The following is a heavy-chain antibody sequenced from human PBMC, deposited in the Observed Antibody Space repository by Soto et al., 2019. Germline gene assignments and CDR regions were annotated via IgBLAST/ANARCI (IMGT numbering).Heavy chain of an antibody. J-gene: IGHJ4*02. V-gene: IGHV4-30-4*01. CDR3: AREGGDFGGNSGNY. CDR1: GGSISSGDYY. Sequence: QVQLQESGPGLVKPSQTLSLTCTVSGGSISSGDYYWSWIRQPPGKGLEWIGYIYYSGSTYYNPSLKSRVTISGDTSKNQFSLKLCSVTAADTAVYYCAREGGDFGGNSGNYWGQGTLVTVSS. D-gene: IGHD2-21*02. CDR2: IYYSGST.